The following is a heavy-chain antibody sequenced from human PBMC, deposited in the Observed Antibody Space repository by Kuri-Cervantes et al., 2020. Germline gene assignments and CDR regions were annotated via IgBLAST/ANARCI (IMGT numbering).Heavy chain of an antibody. D-gene: IGHD4-17*01. Sequence: GGSLRLSCAASGFTFSGSAMHWVRQASGKGLEWVGRIRSKANNYATAYAASVKGRFTISRDNSKNTLYLQMNSLRAEDTAVYYCAKDLGLMTTVTTHAFDVWGQGTMVTVSS. V-gene: IGHV3-73*01. CDR2: IRSKANNYAT. CDR1: GFTFSGSA. CDR3: AKDLGLMTTVTTHAFDV. J-gene: IGHJ3*01.